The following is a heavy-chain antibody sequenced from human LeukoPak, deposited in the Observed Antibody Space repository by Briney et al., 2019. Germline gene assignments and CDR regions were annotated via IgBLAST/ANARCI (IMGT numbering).Heavy chain of an antibody. CDR2: IYHSGST. CDR1: GGSFSGYY. J-gene: IGHJ4*02. Sequence: SETLSLTCAVYGGSFSGYYWSWIRQPPGKGLEWIGEIYHSGSTNYNPSLKSRVTISVDKSKNQFSLKLSSVTAADTAVYYCARADYGDHSFDYWGQGTLVTVSS. CDR3: ARADYGDHSFDY. D-gene: IGHD5-24*01. V-gene: IGHV4-34*01.